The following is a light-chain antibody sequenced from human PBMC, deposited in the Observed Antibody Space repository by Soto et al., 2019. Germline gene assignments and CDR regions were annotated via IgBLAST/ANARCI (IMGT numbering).Light chain of an antibody. V-gene: IGLV1-40*01. CDR3: QSYDSSLSGYV. Sequence: QSVLTQPPSVSGAPGQRVTISCTGSSSNIGAHYEVHWYQQLPGTAPKLLMYDNSNRPSGVPDRFSGSKSGTSASLAITGLQAEDEADYYCQSYDSSLSGYVFGSGTQLTVL. J-gene: IGLJ1*01. CDR1: SSNIGAHYE. CDR2: DNS.